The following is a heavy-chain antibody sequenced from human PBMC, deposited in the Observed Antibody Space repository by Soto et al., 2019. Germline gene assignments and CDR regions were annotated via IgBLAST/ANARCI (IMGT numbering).Heavy chain of an antibody. J-gene: IGHJ5*02. CDR2: IYYSGST. V-gene: IGHV4-61*01. CDR3: ARHRYGSGSLYNWFDP. D-gene: IGHD3-10*01. Sequence: SETLSLTCSVSGAPVNNQNVYWTWFRQPPGRGLEWIAYIYYSGSTNYNPSLKSRITMSVDSSKSQFSLKLSSVTAADTAVYYCARHRYGSGSLYNWFDPWGQGTLVTVSS. CDR1: GAPVNNQNVY.